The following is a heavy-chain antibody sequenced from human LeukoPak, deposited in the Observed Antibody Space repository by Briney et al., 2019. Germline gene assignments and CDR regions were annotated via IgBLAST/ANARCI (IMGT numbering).Heavy chain of an antibody. V-gene: IGHV1-2*02. J-gene: IGHJ4*02. CDR2: INPNSGGT. CDR1: GYTFTGYY. Sequence: ASVKVSCKASGYTFTGYYMHWVRQAPGQGLEWVGWINPNSGGTNYAQKFQGRVTMTRDTSISTAYMELSRLRSDDTAVYYCARDYSSPFVPGDYWGQGTLVTVSS. D-gene: IGHD6-13*01. CDR3: ARDYSSPFVPGDY.